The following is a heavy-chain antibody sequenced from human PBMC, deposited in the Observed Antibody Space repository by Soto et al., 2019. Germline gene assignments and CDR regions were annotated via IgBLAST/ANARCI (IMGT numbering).Heavy chain of an antibody. J-gene: IGHJ4*02. V-gene: IGHV3-48*01. CDR2: ISSSSSTI. CDR3: SRSYYGSGSYYIGLGY. Sequence: PGGSLILSCAASEFTFSTYSMNWVRQSPGKGLEWASYISSSSSTIIYTDSVKGRFTVSRDNAKNSLYLQMNSLRAEDTAVYYCSRSYYGSGSYYIGLGYWGQGTLVTVSS. D-gene: IGHD3-10*01. CDR1: EFTFSTYS.